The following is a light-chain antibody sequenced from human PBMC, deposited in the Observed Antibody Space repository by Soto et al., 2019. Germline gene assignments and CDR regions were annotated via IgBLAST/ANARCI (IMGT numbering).Light chain of an antibody. J-gene: IGLJ3*02. V-gene: IGLV2-14*01. CDR1: GSDIGGFNY. CDR3: SSYTSSSTVV. CDR2: EVS. Sequence: QSALTQPASVSGSPGQSITISWTGTGSDIGGFNYVSWYQQYPGKAPKLLIYEVSDRPSGVSNRFSGSKSGNTASLTISGLQAEDEADYYCSSYTSSSTVVFGGGTKLTVL.